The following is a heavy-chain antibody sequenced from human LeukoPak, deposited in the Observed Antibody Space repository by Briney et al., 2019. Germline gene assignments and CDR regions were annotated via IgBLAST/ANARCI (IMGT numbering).Heavy chain of an antibody. D-gene: IGHD3-3*01. CDR1: GFTFGDYA. Sequence: GGSLRLSCTASGFTFGDYAMSWVRQAPGEGLEWVGFIRSKAYGGTTEYAASVRGRFTISRDDSKSIAYLQMNSLKTEDTAVYYCTREVFWSGYYMGGVDYYYMDVWGKGTTVTVSS. J-gene: IGHJ6*03. V-gene: IGHV3-49*04. CDR3: TREVFWSGYYMGGVDYYYMDV. CDR2: IRSKAYGGTT.